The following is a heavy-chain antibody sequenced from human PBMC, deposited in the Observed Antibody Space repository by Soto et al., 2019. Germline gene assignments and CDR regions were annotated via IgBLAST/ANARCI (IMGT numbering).Heavy chain of an antibody. J-gene: IGHJ5*01. D-gene: IGHD2-15*01. Sequence: QVQLVQSGAEVKKPGSSVKVSCKASGDTFTNYAISWVRQAPGQGLEWMGGIIPIYGISHYAQKFQDRVTITADTSTSTADMELSGLRPEDTAVYYCARDLGGCSAGSCRYNWLDSWGQGTLVTVSS. CDR1: GDTFTNYA. V-gene: IGHV1-69*17. CDR3: ARDLGGCSAGSCRYNWLDS. CDR2: IIPIYGIS.